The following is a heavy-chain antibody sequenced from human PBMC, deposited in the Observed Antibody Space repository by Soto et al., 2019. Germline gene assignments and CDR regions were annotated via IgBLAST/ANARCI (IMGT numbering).Heavy chain of an antibody. V-gene: IGHV3-53*01. D-gene: IGHD2-21*02. Sequence: LRLSCAASGFNVNSDYMNWVRQTPGKGLEWVASIYSGETTYYADSVRGRFTISSDKSKNTLYFQLSSLRIEDTAVYYCTRDGRGLGRLSLFEYWGQGVLVTSPQ. CDR1: GFNVNSDY. CDR2: IYSGETT. CDR3: TRDGRGLGRLSLFEY. J-gene: IGHJ4*02.